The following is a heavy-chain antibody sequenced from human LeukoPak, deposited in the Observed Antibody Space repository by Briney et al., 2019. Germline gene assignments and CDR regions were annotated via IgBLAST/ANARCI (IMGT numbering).Heavy chain of an antibody. CDR1: GFTVSSNY. J-gene: IGHJ4*02. V-gene: IGHV3-66*01. CDR3: ARCNSGWYYFDY. CDR2: IYSGGST. Sequence: GRSLRLSCAASGFTVSSNYMSWVRQAPGKGLEWVSVIYSGGSTYYADSVKGRFTISRDNSKNTLYLQMNSLRAEDTAVYYCARCNSGWYYFDYWGQGTLVTVSS. D-gene: IGHD6-19*01.